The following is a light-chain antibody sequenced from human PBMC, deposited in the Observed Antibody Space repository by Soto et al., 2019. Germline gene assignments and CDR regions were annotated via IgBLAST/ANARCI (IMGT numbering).Light chain of an antibody. J-gene: IGKJ2*01. CDR1: QGIRDA. CDR3: LQHSDYPFT. CDR2: SAS. V-gene: IGKV1-17*01. Sequence: DIQMTQSPSSLSASVGDRVTITCRASQGIRDALGWYQQKPGKVPKRLIYSASSLQNGVPSRFSGSGSETVFTLTISRLQHEDFATYFCLQHSDYPFTFGQGTRLEI.